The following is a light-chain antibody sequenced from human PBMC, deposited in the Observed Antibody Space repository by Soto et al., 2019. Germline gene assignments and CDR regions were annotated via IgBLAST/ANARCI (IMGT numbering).Light chain of an antibody. CDR2: GAS. Sequence: EIVLTQSPGTLSFSPGEGPTLSCRASQSVSSSYIAWYQQRPGQTPSLLIYGASTRATGIPDRFSGSGSGTHFTLTISRLEPGDFAVYYCQHFGGTTFTFGQGTRLEIK. J-gene: IGKJ5*01. CDR1: QSVSSSY. V-gene: IGKV3-20*01. CDR3: QHFGGTTFT.